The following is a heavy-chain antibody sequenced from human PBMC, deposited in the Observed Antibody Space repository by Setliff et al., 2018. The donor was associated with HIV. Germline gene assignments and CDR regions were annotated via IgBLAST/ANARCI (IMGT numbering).Heavy chain of an antibody. V-gene: IGHV4-39*07. J-gene: IGHJ4*02. Sequence: PSETLSLTCTVSGGSISSSSYYWGWIRQPPGKGLEWIGTIYYSGRTDYNPSLKSRVTISVDTSKNQFSLKVTSVTAADTAVYYCARDISVLRGQDYWGQGTLVTVSS. CDR3: ARDISVLRGQDY. D-gene: IGHD3-10*01. CDR1: GGSISSSSYY. CDR2: IYYSGRT.